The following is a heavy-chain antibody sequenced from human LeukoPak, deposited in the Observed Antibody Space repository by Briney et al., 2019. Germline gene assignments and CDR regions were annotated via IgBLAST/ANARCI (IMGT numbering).Heavy chain of an antibody. CDR3: ARSPSGSYPDYFDY. V-gene: IGHV3-21*01. J-gene: IGHJ4*02. CDR2: ISSSSSYI. D-gene: IGHD1-26*01. CDR1: GFTFSSYG. Sequence: EPGGSLRLSCAASGFTFSSYGMNWVRQAPGKGLEWVSSISSSSSYIYYADSVKGRFTISRDNAKNSLYLQINSLRAEDTAVYYCARSPSGSYPDYFDYWGQGSLVTVSS.